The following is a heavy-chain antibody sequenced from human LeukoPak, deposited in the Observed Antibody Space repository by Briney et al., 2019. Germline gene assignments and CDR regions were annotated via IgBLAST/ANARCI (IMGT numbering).Heavy chain of an antibody. Sequence: GGSLRLSCAASGFTFSSYSMSWVRQAPGKGLEWVSAISGSGGSTYYADSVKGRFTISRDNSKNTLYLQMNSLRAEDTAVYYCAKDSGEVRGVSANWFDPWGQGTLVTVSS. CDR3: AKDSGEVRGVSANWFDP. D-gene: IGHD3-10*01. J-gene: IGHJ5*02. V-gene: IGHV3-23*01. CDR2: ISGSGGST. CDR1: GFTFSSYS.